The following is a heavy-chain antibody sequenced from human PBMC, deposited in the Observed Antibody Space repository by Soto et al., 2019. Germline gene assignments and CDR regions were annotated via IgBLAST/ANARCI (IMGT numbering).Heavy chain of an antibody. D-gene: IGHD3-3*01. J-gene: IGHJ4*02. Sequence: GASVKVSCKASGYTFTSYYMHWVRQAPGQGLEWMGIINPSGGSTSYAQKFQGRVTMTRNTSISTAYMELSSLRSEDTAVYYCATGGLRFLEWLSFWGQGTLVTVSS. CDR3: ATGGLRFLEWLSF. CDR2: INPSGGST. V-gene: IGHV1-46*01. CDR1: GYTFTSYY.